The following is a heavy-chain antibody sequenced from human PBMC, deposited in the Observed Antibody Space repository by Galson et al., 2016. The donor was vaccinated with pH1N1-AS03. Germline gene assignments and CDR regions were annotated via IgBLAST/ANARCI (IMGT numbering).Heavy chain of an antibody. CDR2: IYYSATT. Sequence: TLSLTCTVSGDSINRGGFYWTWIRQHPGKDLEWIGYIYYSATTNYNPSLKSRVTMSFDTSKNHFSLKLGSVTAADTAVYYCAGGRDGYTFTYWGQGTLVTVSS. D-gene: IGHD5-24*01. V-gene: IGHV4-31*03. CDR1: GDSINRGGFY. CDR3: AGGRDGYTFTY. J-gene: IGHJ4*02.